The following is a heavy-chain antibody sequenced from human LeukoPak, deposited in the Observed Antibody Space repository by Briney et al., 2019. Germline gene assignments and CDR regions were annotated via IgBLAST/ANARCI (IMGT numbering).Heavy chain of an antibody. D-gene: IGHD3-22*01. CDR2: MSPNSGNT. Sequence: ASVKVSCKASGYTFTSYDINWVRQATGQGLEWMGWMSPNSGNTGYAQKFQGRVTMTSNTSMSTAYMELTSLRSEDTAVYYCARGTFDSSGYYCAYWGQGTLVTVSS. J-gene: IGHJ4*02. V-gene: IGHV1-8*01. CDR3: ARGTFDSSGYYCAY. CDR1: GYTFTSYD.